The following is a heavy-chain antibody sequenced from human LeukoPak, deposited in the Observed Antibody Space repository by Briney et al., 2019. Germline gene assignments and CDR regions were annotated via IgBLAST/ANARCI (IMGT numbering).Heavy chain of an antibody. CDR2: IVVGSGNT. V-gene: IGHV1-58*02. CDR3: AAADYYDSSGYYPYAFHI. CDR1: GFTFTRST. D-gene: IGHD3-22*01. J-gene: IGHJ3*02. Sequence: SVKVSCKASGFTFTRSTMQWVRQARGQRLEWIGWIVVGSGNTNYAQTFQERVTITRDMSTSTAYMELSSLRSEDTAVYYCAAADYYDSSGYYPYAFHIWGQGTMVTVSS.